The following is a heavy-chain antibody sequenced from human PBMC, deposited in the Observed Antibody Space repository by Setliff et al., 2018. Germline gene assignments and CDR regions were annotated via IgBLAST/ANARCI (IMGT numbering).Heavy chain of an antibody. CDR1: QYTFTAYY. Sequence: ASVKVSCKASQYTFTAYYLHWVRQAPGQGLEWMGWINPNDGGTKYAQKFQGRVTMTRDTSISTGYMELSRLRYDDTAVYYCVRSSAPQVILAADFDFWGQGTPVTVSS. J-gene: IGHJ4*02. CDR2: INPNDGGT. V-gene: IGHV1-2*02. D-gene: IGHD3-22*01. CDR3: VRSSAPQVILAADFDF.